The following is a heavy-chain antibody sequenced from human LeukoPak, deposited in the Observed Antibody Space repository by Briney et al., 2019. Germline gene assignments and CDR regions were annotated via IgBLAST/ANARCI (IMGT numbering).Heavy chain of an antibody. CDR1: GFTFSNYA. CDR2: ISYDANDK. Sequence: PGGSLRLSCAASGFTFSNYAMHWVRQAPGKGLEWVAVISYDANDKYYADSVKGRFTISRDNAKNSLYLQMNSLRAEDTAVYYCARDIYCSSTSCYWWVPNYYYYYMDVWGKGTTVTVSS. CDR3: ARDIYCSSTSCYWWVPNYYYYYMDV. D-gene: IGHD2-2*01. V-gene: IGHV3-30*04. J-gene: IGHJ6*03.